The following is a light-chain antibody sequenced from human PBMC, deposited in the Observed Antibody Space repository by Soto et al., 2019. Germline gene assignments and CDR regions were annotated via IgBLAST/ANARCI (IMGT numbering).Light chain of an antibody. CDR1: QSISSSH. V-gene: IGKV3-20*01. Sequence: EIVLTQSPGTLSLSQGERATLSCRASQSISSSHLAWYQQKPGQAPRLLIYGASNRATGIPDRFSGSGSGTDFTLTISRLEPEDFAVYYCQQYGTSPRTFCQGTKVEIK. J-gene: IGKJ1*01. CDR2: GAS. CDR3: QQYGTSPRT.